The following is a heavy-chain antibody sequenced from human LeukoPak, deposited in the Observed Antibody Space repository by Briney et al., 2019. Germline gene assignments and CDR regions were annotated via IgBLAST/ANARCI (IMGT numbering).Heavy chain of an antibody. CDR1: GFSLRNAW. V-gene: IGHV3-15*01. D-gene: IGHD1-1*01. J-gene: IGHJ3*01. CDR3: TCTSGTTTRPAAFDV. Sequence: GGSLRLSCAASGFSLRNAWVSWVRQAPGRGLEWVGRIKSKTDGGATDYAAPVKGRFTISRDDPKNTLYLQMNSLKTEDTALYYCTCTSGTTTRPAAFDVWGQGTLVTVSS. CDR2: IKSKTDGGAT.